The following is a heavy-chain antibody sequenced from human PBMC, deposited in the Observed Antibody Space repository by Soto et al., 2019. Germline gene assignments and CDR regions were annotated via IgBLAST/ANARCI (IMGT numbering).Heavy chain of an antibody. V-gene: IGHV1-69*05. CDR2: IIPIFGTA. CDR1: GGTFSSYA. J-gene: IGHJ6*02. D-gene: IGHD6-19*01. Sequence: SVKVSCKASGGTFSSYAISWVRQAPGQGLEWMGGIIPIFGTANYAQKFQGWVTMTRDTSISTAYMELSRLRSDDTAVYYCARDTRIAVAGTLYYYYGMDVWGQGTTVTVSS. CDR3: ARDTRIAVAGTLYYYYGMDV.